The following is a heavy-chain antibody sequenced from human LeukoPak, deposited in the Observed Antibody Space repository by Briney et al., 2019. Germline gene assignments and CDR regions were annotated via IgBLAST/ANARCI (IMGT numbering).Heavy chain of an antibody. CDR2: IYYSGST. CDR1: GGSISSGDYY. D-gene: IGHD3-16*02. CDR3: ARVQYDIVWGSYRFYYFNY. V-gene: IGHV4-30-4*01. J-gene: IGHJ4*02. Sequence: PSQTLSLICTVSGGSISSGDYYWGWIRQPPGKGLEWIGYIYYSGSTYYNPSLKSRVTISVDTSKNQFSLKLSSVTAADTAVYYCARVQYDIVWGSYRFYYFNYWGQASPVTVS.